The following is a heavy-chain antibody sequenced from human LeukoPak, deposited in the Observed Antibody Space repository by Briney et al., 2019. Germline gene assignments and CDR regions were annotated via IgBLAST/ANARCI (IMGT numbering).Heavy chain of an antibody. D-gene: IGHD1-26*01. V-gene: IGHV3-48*03. Sequence: TGGSLRLSCAASGFTFSSYEMNWVRQAPGKGLEWVSYISSSGSTIYYADSVKGRFTISRDNAKNSLYLQMNSLRAEDTAVYYCARVRSPGNFNFWGQGTLVTVSS. CDR1: GFTFSSYE. J-gene: IGHJ4*02. CDR3: ARVRSPGNFNF. CDR2: ISSSGSTI.